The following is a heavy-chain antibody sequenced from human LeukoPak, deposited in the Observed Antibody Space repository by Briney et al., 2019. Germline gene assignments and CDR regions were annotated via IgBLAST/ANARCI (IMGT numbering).Heavy chain of an antibody. CDR3: ARLGYHGGLLTHYFEY. V-gene: IGHV4-59*08. Sequence: SETLSLTCTVSGGSLKSYYWGWIRQPPGKGLEWIGYAYYSGSTNYNPSLKSRVIISVDTSKNQFSLKLSSVTAADTAVYYCARLGYHGGLLTHYFEYWGQGSLVTVSS. J-gene: IGHJ4*02. D-gene: IGHD3-9*01. CDR2: AYYSGST. CDR1: GGSLKSYY.